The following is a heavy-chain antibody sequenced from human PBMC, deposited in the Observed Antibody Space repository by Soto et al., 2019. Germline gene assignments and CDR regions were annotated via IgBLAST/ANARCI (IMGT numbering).Heavy chain of an antibody. Sequence: EVQLLESGGGLVQPGGSLRLSCAASGFTFSSFAMSWVRQAPGKGLEWVSAISASGDGTYYADSVKGRFTISRDNSKNTLSLQMSSLRAEDTAVYYCAKVDGFLWFELASCGQGTLVTVSP. CDR1: GFTFSSFA. CDR3: AKVDGFLWFELAS. CDR2: ISASGDGT. V-gene: IGHV3-23*01. J-gene: IGHJ4*02. D-gene: IGHD3-10*01.